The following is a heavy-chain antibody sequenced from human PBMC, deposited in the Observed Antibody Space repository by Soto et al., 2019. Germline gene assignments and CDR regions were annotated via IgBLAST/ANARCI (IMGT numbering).Heavy chain of an antibody. CDR2: INPSGGST. Sequence: ASVKVSCKASGYTFPSYYMHWVRQAPGQGLEWMGIINPSGGSTSYAQKFQGRVTMTRDASTSTVYMELSSLRSEDTAVYYCARGGGIIAAAGTHFDYWGQGTLVTVSS. CDR1: GYTFPSYY. V-gene: IGHV1-46*01. D-gene: IGHD6-13*01. J-gene: IGHJ4*02. CDR3: ARGGGIIAAAGTHFDY.